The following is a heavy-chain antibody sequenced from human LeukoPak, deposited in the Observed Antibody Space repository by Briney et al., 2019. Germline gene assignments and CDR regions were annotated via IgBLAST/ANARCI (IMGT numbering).Heavy chain of an antibody. CDR1: GGSISSGGHY. Sequence: SETLSLTCTVSGGSISSGGHYWSWIRQRPGKGLEWIGHIFSSGHTYYNPSLKSRLTISVDTSENQFSLKLSSVTAADTAVYFCARLYCSSTGCPGYFDLWGRGTLVTVSS. D-gene: IGHD2-2*01. CDR3: ARLYCSSTGCPGYFDL. V-gene: IGHV4-31*03. CDR2: IFSSGHT. J-gene: IGHJ2*01.